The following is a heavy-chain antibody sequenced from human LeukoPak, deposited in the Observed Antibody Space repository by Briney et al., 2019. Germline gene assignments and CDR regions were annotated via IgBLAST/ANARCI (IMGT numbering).Heavy chain of an antibody. CDR2: ISSSGSTI. CDR3: ARDLSGDYLFDY. D-gene: IGHD4-17*01. J-gene: IGHJ4*02. Sequence: GSLRLSCAASGFTFSNYVMHWVRQAPGKGLEWVSYISSSGSTIYYADSVKGRFTISRDNAKNSLYLQMNSLRAEDTAVYYCARDLSGDYLFDYWGQGTLVTVSS. V-gene: IGHV3-48*04. CDR1: GFTFSNYV.